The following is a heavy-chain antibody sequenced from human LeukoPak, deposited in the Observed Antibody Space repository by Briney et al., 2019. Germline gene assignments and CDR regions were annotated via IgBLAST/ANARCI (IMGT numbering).Heavy chain of an antibody. Sequence: PGGSLRLSCATSGFTFSDYYMSWLRQAPGKGLEWVSYISSSGSTTYYADSVKGRFTISRDNAKNSLYLHMNSLRAEDTAVYSCAKPSYNSGWFIASWGQGTLVTVSS. CDR1: GFTFSDYY. V-gene: IGHV3-11*01. D-gene: IGHD6-19*01. J-gene: IGHJ5*02. CDR2: ISSSGSTT. CDR3: AKPSYNSGWFIAS.